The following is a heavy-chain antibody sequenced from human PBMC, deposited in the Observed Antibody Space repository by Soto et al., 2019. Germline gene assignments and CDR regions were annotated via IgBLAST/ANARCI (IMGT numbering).Heavy chain of an antibody. Sequence: ASVKVPCKASGYTFTSYYMHWVRQAPGQGLEWMGIINPSGGSTSYAQKFQGRVTMTRDTSTSTVYMELSSLRSEDTAVYYCAIKVASDAFDIWGQGTMVTVS. D-gene: IGHD5-12*01. CDR1: GYTFTSYY. J-gene: IGHJ3*02. V-gene: IGHV1-46*03. CDR3: AIKVASDAFDI. CDR2: INPSGGST.